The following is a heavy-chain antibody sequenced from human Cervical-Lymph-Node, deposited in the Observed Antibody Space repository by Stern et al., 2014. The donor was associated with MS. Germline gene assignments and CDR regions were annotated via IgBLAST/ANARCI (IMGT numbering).Heavy chain of an antibody. Sequence: VQLLQSGAEVKNPGASVKVSCKASGYTFTDYYMQWMRQAPGQGLEWMGWINPNNGGTKSPQKFQGWVTMTRDTSTSTAYMELSRLRSDDTAIYYCARASTTANNYYDGVDVWGQGTTVTVTS. CDR2: INPNNGGT. CDR1: GYTFTDYY. V-gene: IGHV1-2*04. CDR3: ARASTTANNYYDGVDV. D-gene: IGHD1-1*01. J-gene: IGHJ6*02.